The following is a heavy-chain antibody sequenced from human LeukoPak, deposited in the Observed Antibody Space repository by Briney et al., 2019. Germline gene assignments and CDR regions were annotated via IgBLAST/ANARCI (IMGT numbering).Heavy chain of an antibody. CDR3: ARDNLKD. CDR2: IRYDGNDK. J-gene: IGHJ4*02. CDR1: GFTFSSYG. Sequence: TGGSLRLSCAASGFTFSSYGMHWVRQAPGKGLEWVAFIRYDGNDKNDADSVKGRFTISRDNSKNTLYLQMNSLRTEDTAVYYCARDNLKDWGQGILVTVSS. V-gene: IGHV3-30*02.